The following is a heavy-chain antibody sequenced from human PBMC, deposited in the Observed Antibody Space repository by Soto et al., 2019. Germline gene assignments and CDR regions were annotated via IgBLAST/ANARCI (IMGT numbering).Heavy chain of an antibody. CDR2: ISSSVSTI. J-gene: IGHJ6*03. CDR3: ARAVAGTSAYYYHFYYMDV. CDR1: GSALTDDY. V-gene: IGHV3-11*01. D-gene: IGHD6-19*01. Sequence: PGGSLRLSGASPGSALTDDYRTWIRQATGKGLEWVSYISSSVSTIYYADAVKGRFTTSRDNAKNSLYLQMSSLRAEDTAVYYCARAVAGTSAYYYHFYYMDVWGKGTTVSAP.